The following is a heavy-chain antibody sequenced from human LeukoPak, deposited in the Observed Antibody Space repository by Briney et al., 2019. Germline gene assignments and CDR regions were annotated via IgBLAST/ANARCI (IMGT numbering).Heavy chain of an antibody. CDR1: GHTYSSYG. V-gene: IGHV3-23*01. CDR2: IIARGGIT. J-gene: IGHJ5*02. CDR3: AKLNGPAVIKFGGVTWFDP. D-gene: IGHD3-16*01. Sequence: GGSQTLSCAVSGHTYSSYGMRWARHPSEGAREGVRAIIARGGITFYADSVRGRFTASRDDSQDTLFLQMNSRRAEDTAMYYCAKLNGPAVIKFGGVTWFDPWGQGTLVTVSP.